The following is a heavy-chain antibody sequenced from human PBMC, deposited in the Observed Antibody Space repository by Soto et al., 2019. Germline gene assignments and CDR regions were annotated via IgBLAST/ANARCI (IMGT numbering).Heavy chain of an antibody. CDR1: GGSISSSSYF. V-gene: IGHV4-39*01. D-gene: IGHD6-19*01. CDR3: ARHYSSGSRNWFDP. Sequence: SETLSLTCSVSGGSISSSSYFWGWVRQPPGKGLEWIGSIYYSGSTYYNPSLRSRVTISVDTSENQFSLKLSSVTAADTAVFYCARHYSSGSRNWFDPWGQGTLVTVSS. J-gene: IGHJ5*02. CDR2: IYYSGST.